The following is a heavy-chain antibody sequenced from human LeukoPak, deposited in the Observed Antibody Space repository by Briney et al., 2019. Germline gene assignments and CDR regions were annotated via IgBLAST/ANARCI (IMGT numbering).Heavy chain of an antibody. CDR1: GFTFSSYA. J-gene: IGHJ6*03. V-gene: IGHV3-23*01. CDR3: AKGGTYAQGYYYYMDV. CDR2: ISGSGGST. D-gene: IGHD2-2*01. Sequence: GGSLRLSCAASGFTFSSYAMSWVRQAPGKGLEWVSAISGSGGSTYYADSVKGRFTISRDNSKNTLYLQMNSLRAEDTAVYYCAKGGTYAQGYYYYMDVWGKGTTVTVSS.